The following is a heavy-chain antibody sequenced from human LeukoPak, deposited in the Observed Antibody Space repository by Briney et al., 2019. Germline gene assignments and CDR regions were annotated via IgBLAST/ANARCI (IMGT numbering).Heavy chain of an antibody. V-gene: IGHV1-18*01. J-gene: IGHJ3*02. Sequence: ASVKVSCKASGCTFISYGISWVRQAPGQGVEWVGWISAYNGKTNYAQKLQGRVTITRNTSKSTAYMELSSLRSEDTAVYYCARGRWGSSWFRRFSVHAFDIWGQGTMVTVSS. CDR2: ISAYNGKT. D-gene: IGHD6-13*01. CDR3: ARGRWGSSWFRRFSVHAFDI. CDR1: GCTFISYG.